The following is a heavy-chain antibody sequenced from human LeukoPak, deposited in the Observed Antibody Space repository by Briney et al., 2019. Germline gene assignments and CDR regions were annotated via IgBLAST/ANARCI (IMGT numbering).Heavy chain of an antibody. CDR3: ARETSLSGFASGLGFNY. V-gene: IGHV4-59*01. D-gene: IGHD6-19*01. Sequence: PSETLSLTCTVSGGSISSYYWSWIRQPPGQGLEWFGYIYYSGSTNYNPSLKSRVTMSTDTSKNQFSLMLTSVTAADTATYYCARETSLSGFASGLGFNYWGQGILVTVSS. CDR1: GGSISSYY. CDR2: IYYSGST. J-gene: IGHJ4*02.